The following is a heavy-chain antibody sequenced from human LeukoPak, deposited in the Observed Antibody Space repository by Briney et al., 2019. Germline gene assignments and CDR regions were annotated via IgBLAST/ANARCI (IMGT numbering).Heavy chain of an antibody. V-gene: IGHV3-11*01. CDR3: ARELGILAGGHDAFDI. J-gene: IGHJ3*02. Sequence: GGSLRLSCAASGFTFSDSYMTWVRQAPGKGVEWVAYISGSGHDINYSDYVKGRFTISRDNAKNSLYLQMNSLRAEDTALYYCARELGILAGGHDAFDIWGQGTMVTVSS. CDR2: ISGSGHDI. CDR1: GFTFSDSY. D-gene: IGHD7-27*01.